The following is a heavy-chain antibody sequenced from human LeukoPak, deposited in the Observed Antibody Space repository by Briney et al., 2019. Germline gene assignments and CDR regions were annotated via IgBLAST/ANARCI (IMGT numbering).Heavy chain of an antibody. D-gene: IGHD5-12*01. CDR1: GGSISSGGYS. CDR2: IYHSGST. Sequence: SETLSLTCAVSGGSISSGGYSWSWIRQPPGKGLGWIGYIYHSGSTYYNPSLKSRVTISVDRSKNQFSLKLSSVTAADTAVYYCAGRDIVATKSHYGMDVWGQGTTVTVSS. V-gene: IGHV4-30-2*01. CDR3: AGRDIVATKSHYGMDV. J-gene: IGHJ6*02.